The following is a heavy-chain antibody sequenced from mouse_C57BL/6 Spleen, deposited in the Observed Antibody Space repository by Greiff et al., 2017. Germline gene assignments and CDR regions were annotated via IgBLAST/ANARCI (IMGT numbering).Heavy chain of an antibody. D-gene: IGHD2-1*01. V-gene: IGHV1-26*01. CDR3: ARKGIYYGNYYAMDY. CDR1: GYTFTDYY. J-gene: IGHJ4*01. Sequence: VQLQQSGPELVKPGASVKISCKASGYTFTDYYMNWVKQSHGKSLEWIGDINPNNGGTSYNQKFKGKATLTVDKSSSTAYMELRSLTSEDSAVYYCARKGIYYGNYYAMDYWGQGTSGTVSS. CDR2: INPNNGGT.